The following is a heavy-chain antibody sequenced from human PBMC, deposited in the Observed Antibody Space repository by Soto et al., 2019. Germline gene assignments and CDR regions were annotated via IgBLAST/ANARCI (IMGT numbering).Heavy chain of an antibody. CDR1: GFTFSSYA. V-gene: IGHV3-23*01. CDR2: ISGSGGAT. Sequence: AGGSLRLSCEASGFTFSSYAMNWVRQAPGKGLEWISVISGSGGATYFADSVKGRFVISRDNSKNTLYLQMDSLRAEDTAVYYCARGPGYGDYYFDYWGQGTLVTVSS. J-gene: IGHJ4*02. D-gene: IGHD4-17*01. CDR3: ARGPGYGDYYFDY.